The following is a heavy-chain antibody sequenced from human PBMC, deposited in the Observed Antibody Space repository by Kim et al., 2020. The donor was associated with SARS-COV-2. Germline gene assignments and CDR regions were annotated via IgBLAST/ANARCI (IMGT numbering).Heavy chain of an antibody. CDR1: GFNFDSYA. D-gene: IGHD3-3*01. Sequence: GGSLRLSCAASGFNFDSYAMSWVRQAPGKGLEWVSGIVGSAGTYYATSVRGRFTISRDSSKNTVHLQMNSLRAEDTAIYYCAKDRVSGEGFWEFDNWGQGTLVTVSS. CDR2: IVGSAGT. V-gene: IGHV3-23*01. CDR3: AKDRVSGEGFWEFDN. J-gene: IGHJ5*02.